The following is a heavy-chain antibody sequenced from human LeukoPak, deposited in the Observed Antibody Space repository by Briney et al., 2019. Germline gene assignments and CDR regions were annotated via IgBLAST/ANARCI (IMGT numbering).Heavy chain of an antibody. V-gene: IGHV1-69*13. CDR1: GGTFSSYA. CDR2: IIPIFGTA. D-gene: IGHD3-16*01. Sequence: SVKVSCKASGGTFSSYAISWVRQAPGQGLEWMGGIIPIFGTANYAQKFQGGVTITADESTSTAYMELSSLRSEDTAVYYCARDGDTMGGNAFDIWGQGTMVTVSS. J-gene: IGHJ3*02. CDR3: ARDGDTMGGNAFDI.